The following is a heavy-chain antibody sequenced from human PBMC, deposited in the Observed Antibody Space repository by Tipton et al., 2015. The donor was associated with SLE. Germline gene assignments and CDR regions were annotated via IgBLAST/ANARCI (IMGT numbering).Heavy chain of an antibody. CDR3: AKDWGRRGVTYLFDS. CDR2: ISGSGGST. D-gene: IGHD1-26*01. CDR1: GFTFRNSA. Sequence: SLRLSCAASGFTFRNSAMSWVRQASGKGLEWVSAISGSGGSTYYVDSGKGRFTISRDNSKNTLYLQMTSLRAEDTAVYYCAKDWGRRGVTYLFDSWGQGTLVTVSS. J-gene: IGHJ4*02. V-gene: IGHV3-23*01.